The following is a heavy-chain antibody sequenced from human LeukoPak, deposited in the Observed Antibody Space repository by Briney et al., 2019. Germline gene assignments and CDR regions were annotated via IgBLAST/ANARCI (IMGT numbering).Heavy chain of an antibody. V-gene: IGHV1-58*02. J-gene: IGHJ6*02. CDR1: GFTFTSSA. D-gene: IGHD6-13*01. CDR2: IVVGSGNT. Sequence: ASVKVSCKASGFTFTSSAMQWVRQARGQRLEWIGWIVVGSGNTNYAQKFQERVTINRDMSTSTAYMELSSLRSEDTAVYYCAAQRRVAAAGNYGMDVWGQGTTVTVSS. CDR3: AAQRRVAAAGNYGMDV.